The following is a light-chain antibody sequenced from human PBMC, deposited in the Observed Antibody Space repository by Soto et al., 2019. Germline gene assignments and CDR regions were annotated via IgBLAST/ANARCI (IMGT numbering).Light chain of an antibody. Sequence: EIVLTQSPGTLSLSPGERATLSCRATQSVTITNLAWYQQKPGQPPRLLIFGASTRATGVPARFSGSGSGTEFTLTISSLQSEDSAVYYCQHYSNWPPETFGQGTKVDI. CDR3: QHYSNWPPET. CDR2: GAS. CDR1: QSVTITN. J-gene: IGKJ1*01. V-gene: IGKV3-15*01.